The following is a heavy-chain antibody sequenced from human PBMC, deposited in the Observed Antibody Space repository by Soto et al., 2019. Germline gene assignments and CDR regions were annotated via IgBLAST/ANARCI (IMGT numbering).Heavy chain of an antibody. CDR1: NFSISSGYY. D-gene: IGHD1-26*01. Sequence: SETLSLTCVVSNFSISSGYYWGWIRQSPGKGLEWIASIYRSGTTSYNPSLKGRVTISVDPSKNQFSLMLTAVTAADTAVYYCARTHSGSYYSVFNYWGRGSLVTVSS. CDR2: IYRSGTT. CDR3: ARTHSGSYYSVFNY. V-gene: IGHV4-38-2*01. J-gene: IGHJ4*02.